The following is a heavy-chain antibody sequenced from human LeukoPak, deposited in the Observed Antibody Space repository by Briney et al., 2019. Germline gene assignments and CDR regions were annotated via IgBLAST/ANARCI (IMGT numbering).Heavy chain of an antibody. J-gene: IGHJ4*02. CDR1: GFTFSNYV. CDR2: ISGSGGTT. Sequence: GVSLRLSCAASGFTFSNYVMSWVRQAPGKGLEWVSGISGSGGTTCYADSVKGRFTISRENSKNTLFLEMNGLRAEDTAVYYCAKDGDQITVTKLDYWGQGILVTLSS. CDR3: AKDGDQITVTKLDY. V-gene: IGHV3-23*01. D-gene: IGHD4-17*01.